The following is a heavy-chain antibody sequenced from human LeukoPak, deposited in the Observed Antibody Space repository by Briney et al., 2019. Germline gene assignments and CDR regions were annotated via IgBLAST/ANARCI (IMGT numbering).Heavy chain of an antibody. D-gene: IGHD6-6*01. V-gene: IGHV4-38-2*02. Sequence: SETLSLTCAVSGYSISSGYYWGWIRQPPGKGLEWIGSIYHNGNTYYNPSLKSRVTISVDTSKNQFSLKLSSVTAADTAVSYCAREYSSSSRAFDIRGQGTMVTVSS. CDR1: GYSISSGYY. CDR2: IYHNGNT. CDR3: AREYSSSSRAFDI. J-gene: IGHJ3*02.